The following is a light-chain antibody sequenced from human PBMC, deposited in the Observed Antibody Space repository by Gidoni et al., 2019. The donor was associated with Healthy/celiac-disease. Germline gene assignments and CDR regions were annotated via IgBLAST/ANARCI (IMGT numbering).Light chain of an antibody. V-gene: IGKV1-39*01. Sequence: DIQMTQSPSSLSASVGDRVIITCRASQSISSYLNWYHQKPGKAPKLLIYAASSLQSGVPSRFSGSGSGTDFTLTISSLQPEDFATYYCQQSYSTPQLTFXGXTKVEIK. J-gene: IGKJ4*01. CDR2: AAS. CDR1: QSISSY. CDR3: QQSYSTPQLT.